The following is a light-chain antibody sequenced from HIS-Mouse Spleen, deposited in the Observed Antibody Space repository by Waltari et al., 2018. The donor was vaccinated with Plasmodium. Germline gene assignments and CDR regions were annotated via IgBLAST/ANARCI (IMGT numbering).Light chain of an antibody. V-gene: IGKV1-39*01. CDR1: QSISSY. J-gene: IGKJ4*01. CDR2: AAS. CDR3: QQSYSTPPT. Sequence: DIQMTQSPSSLSASVGDRVTITCRASQSISSYLNWYQQKPGQAPKLLIYAASSLQSGVPSRFSGSGSGTDVTLTISSLQPEDFATYYCQQSYSTPPTFGGGTKVEIK.